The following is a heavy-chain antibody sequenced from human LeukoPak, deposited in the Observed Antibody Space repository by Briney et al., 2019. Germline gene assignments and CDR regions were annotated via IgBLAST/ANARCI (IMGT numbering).Heavy chain of an antibody. CDR3: ARHTYTSGKFDC. CDR1: GFTFSNYA. J-gene: IGHJ4*02. V-gene: IGHV3-23*01. D-gene: IGHD3-16*01. CDR2: ISGGGGNT. Sequence: PGGSLRLSCAASGFTFSNYAMSWVRQAPGKGLEWVSVISGGGGNTYYADSVKGRFTISRDSAKNSLYLQMNSLRAEDTAVYYCARHTYTSGKFDCWGQGTLVTVS.